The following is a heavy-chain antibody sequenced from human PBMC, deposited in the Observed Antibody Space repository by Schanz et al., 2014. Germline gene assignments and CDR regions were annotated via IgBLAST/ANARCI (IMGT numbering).Heavy chain of an antibody. CDR1: GLTFSAYT. CDR3: AKHVRSLTGNDY. V-gene: IGHV3-23*04. D-gene: IGHD3-9*01. J-gene: IGHJ4*02. Sequence: EVQLVESGGGLVKPGGSLRLSCAASGLTFSAYTMNWVRQAPGKGLEWVSTLSGSGAGTFYADSVKGRFIISRDNSKNTLYLQVNSLRAEDTAVYYCAKHVRSLTGNDYWGQGTLVTVSS. CDR2: LSGSGAGT.